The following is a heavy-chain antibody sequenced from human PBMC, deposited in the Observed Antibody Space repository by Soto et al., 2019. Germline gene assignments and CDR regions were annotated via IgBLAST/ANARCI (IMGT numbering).Heavy chain of an antibody. D-gene: IGHD1-26*01. CDR3: ARVSGSYYYGMDV. V-gene: IGHV4-4*02. J-gene: IGHJ6*02. CDR1: GGSISSSNW. Sequence: QVQLQESGPGLVKPSGTLSLTCAVSGGSISSSNWWSWVRQPPGKGLEWIGEIYHSGSTNYNPSLKIRVTVSVARSKNQFSLKLSSVTAADTAVYYCARVSGSYYYGMDVWGQGIPVTVSS. CDR2: IYHSGST.